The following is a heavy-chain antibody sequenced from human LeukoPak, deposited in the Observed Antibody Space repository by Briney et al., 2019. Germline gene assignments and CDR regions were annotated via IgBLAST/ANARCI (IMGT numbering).Heavy chain of an antibody. D-gene: IGHD3-3*01. V-gene: IGHV5-51*01. J-gene: IGHJ4*02. CDR2: IYPGDSDT. Sequence: GESLKISCKGSGYTFSSYWIGWVRQMPGKGLEWMGIIYPGDSDTRYSPSLQDQVTISVDTSIGTAYLQWSSLKASDTAIYYCARQNDFRLDYWGQGTLVTVSS. CDR3: ARQNDFRLDY. CDR1: GYTFSSYW.